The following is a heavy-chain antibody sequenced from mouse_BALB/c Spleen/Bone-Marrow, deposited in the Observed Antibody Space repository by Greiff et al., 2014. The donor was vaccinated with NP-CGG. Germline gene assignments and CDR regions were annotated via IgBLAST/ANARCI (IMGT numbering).Heavy chain of an antibody. Sequence: QVQLKESGPGLVAPSQSLSITCTVSGFSLTSYGVHWVRQPPGKGLEWLGVIWAGGSTNYNSALMSRLSISKDNSKSQVFLKMNSLQTNDTAMYYCARVYLWYFDVWCAGTTVTVSS. CDR3: ARVYLWYFDV. V-gene: IGHV2-9*02. CDR1: GFSLTSYG. D-gene: IGHD2-3*01. CDR2: IWAGGST. J-gene: IGHJ1*01.